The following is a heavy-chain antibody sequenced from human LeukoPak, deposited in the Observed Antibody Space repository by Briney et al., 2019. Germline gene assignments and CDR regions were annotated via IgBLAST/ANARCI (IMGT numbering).Heavy chain of an antibody. CDR2: ISGSSSFI. CDR3: ARLPQSFVGASPFDF. J-gene: IGHJ4*02. Sequence: SGGSLRLSCAASGFTFSDYAMTWVRQAPGKGLEWVSSISGSSSFIYYTYSVQGRFTVSRDNAENSLFLQMDSLKAEDTAVYYCARLPQSFVGASPFDFWGQGTLVTVSS. D-gene: IGHD3-16*01. V-gene: IGHV3-21*01. CDR1: GFTFSDYA.